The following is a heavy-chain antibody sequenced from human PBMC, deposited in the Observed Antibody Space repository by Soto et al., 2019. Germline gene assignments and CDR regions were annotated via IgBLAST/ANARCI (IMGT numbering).Heavy chain of an antibody. V-gene: IGHV3-7*01. Sequence: GGSLRLSCAASGFTFSSYWMSWVRQAPGKGLEWVANIKQDGSEKYYVDSVKGRFTISRDNAKNSLYLQMNSLRAEDTAVYYCASYTRGRAVAGKGAFDYWGQGTLVTVSS. J-gene: IGHJ4*02. D-gene: IGHD6-19*01. CDR1: GFTFSSYW. CDR3: ASYTRGRAVAGKGAFDY. CDR2: IKQDGSEK.